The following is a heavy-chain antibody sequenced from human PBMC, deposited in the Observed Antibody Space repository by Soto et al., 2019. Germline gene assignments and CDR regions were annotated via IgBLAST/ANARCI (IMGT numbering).Heavy chain of an antibody. CDR1: GFNFRTYG. Sequence: QIQLVESGGAVVQPGGSLRLSCVASGFNFRTYGMHWVRQAPGKGLEWVANIFYDGISKYYADAVRGRFSVARDNSKNTVNLQLTSLKEADTAVYYCARDSQQWLTAPLDPWGQGTLVTVSS. J-gene: IGHJ5*02. D-gene: IGHD6-19*01. V-gene: IGHV3-30*03. CDR2: IFYDGISK. CDR3: ARDSQQWLTAPLDP.